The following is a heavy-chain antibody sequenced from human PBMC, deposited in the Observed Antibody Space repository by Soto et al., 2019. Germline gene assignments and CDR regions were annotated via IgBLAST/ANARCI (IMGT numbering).Heavy chain of an antibody. CDR1: GYSFTSYW. Sequence: GESLKISCKGSGYSFTSYWTSWVRQMPGKGLEWMGRIDPSDSYTNYSPSFQGHVTISADKSISTAYLQWSSLKASDTAVYYCARPLLPDYYDSSVGAFDIWGQGTMVTVSS. CDR2: IDPSDSYT. D-gene: IGHD3-22*01. J-gene: IGHJ3*02. V-gene: IGHV5-10-1*01. CDR3: ARPLLPDYYDSSVGAFDI.